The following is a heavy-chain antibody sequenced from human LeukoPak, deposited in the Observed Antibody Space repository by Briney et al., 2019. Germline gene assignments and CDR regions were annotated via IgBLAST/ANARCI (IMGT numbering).Heavy chain of an antibody. CDR1: GYTFTGYY. CDR3: ARFPNYDFWSGYKTSYYGMDV. D-gene: IGHD3-3*01. Sequence: ASVKVSCKASGYTFTGYYMHWVRQAPGQGLEWMGWINPNSGGTNYAQKFQGRVTMTRNTSISTAYTELSSLRSEDTAVYYCARFPNYDFWSGYKTSYYGMDVWGQGTTVTVSS. V-gene: IGHV1-2*02. CDR2: INPNSGGT. J-gene: IGHJ6*02.